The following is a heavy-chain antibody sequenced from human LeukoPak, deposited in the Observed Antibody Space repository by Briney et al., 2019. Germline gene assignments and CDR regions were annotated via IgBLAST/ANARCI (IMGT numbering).Heavy chain of an antibody. V-gene: IGHV5-51*01. Sequence: GESLKISCKVSGYTFSSYWIAWVRQMPGKGLECMGIIYPGDSDTRYSPSFQGQVTISADKSISTAYLQWSSLKASDTAMYYCVRLGLGQFDYWGQGTLVTVSS. CDR3: VRLGLGQFDY. D-gene: IGHD1-26*01. J-gene: IGHJ4*02. CDR1: GYTFSSYW. CDR2: IYPGDSDT.